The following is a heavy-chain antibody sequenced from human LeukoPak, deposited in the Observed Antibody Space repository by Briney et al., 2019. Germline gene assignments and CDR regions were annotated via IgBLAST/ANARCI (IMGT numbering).Heavy chain of an antibody. CDR2: ISRSGST. CDR1: GGSFNTYY. D-gene: IGHD2-21*01. V-gene: IGHV4-34*01. Sequence: KSSETLSLTCVVYGGSFNTYYWSWISQPPGKGMEWIGEISRSGSTNYNPSLKSRVTISLDTSKNQFSLKLSSVTAADTAVYYCASGGLYYWFDPWGQGTLVTVSS. J-gene: IGHJ5*02. CDR3: ASGGLYYWFDP.